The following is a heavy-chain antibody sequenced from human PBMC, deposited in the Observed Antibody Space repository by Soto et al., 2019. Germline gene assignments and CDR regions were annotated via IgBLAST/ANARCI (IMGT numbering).Heavy chain of an antibody. CDR1: GFTFSSYA. J-gene: IGHJ4*02. D-gene: IGHD1-26*01. CDR2: ISYDGSNK. Sequence: QVQLVESGGGVVQPGRSLRLSCAASGFTFSSYAMHWVRQAPGKGLEWVAVISYDGSNKYYADSVKGRFTISRDNSKNTLYLQMHSLRAEDTAVYFCARDSLVGALDYWGQGTLVTVSS. CDR3: ARDSLVGALDY. V-gene: IGHV3-30-3*01.